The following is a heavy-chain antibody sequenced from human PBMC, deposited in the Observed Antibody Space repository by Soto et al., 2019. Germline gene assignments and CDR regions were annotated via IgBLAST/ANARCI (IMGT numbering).Heavy chain of an antibody. Sequence: SETLSLTCTVSGGSISSYCWSWIRQSPGKGLEWIGYIYYTGSTNYNPSLKSRVTISVDTSKNQFSLKLSSVTAADTAVYYCARVGWTTVGYYFDYWGQGTLVTVS. CDR3: ARVGWTTVGYYFDY. J-gene: IGHJ4*02. V-gene: IGHV4-59*01. CDR1: GGSISSYC. CDR2: IYYTGST. D-gene: IGHD4-17*01.